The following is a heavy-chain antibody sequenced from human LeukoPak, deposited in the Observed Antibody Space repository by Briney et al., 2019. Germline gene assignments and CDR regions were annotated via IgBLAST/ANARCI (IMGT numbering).Heavy chain of an antibody. V-gene: IGHV3-15*01. CDR1: GFTFSNAW. CDR3: ARVRGGAVAGTYHY. CDR2: IKSKTDGGTT. Sequence: GGSLRLSCAASGFTFSNAWMSWVRQAPGKGLEWVGRIKSKTDGGTTDYATPVKGRFTISRDNAKNSLYLQMNSLRAEDTAVYYCARVRGGAVAGTYHYWGQGTLVTVSS. D-gene: IGHD6-19*01. J-gene: IGHJ4*02.